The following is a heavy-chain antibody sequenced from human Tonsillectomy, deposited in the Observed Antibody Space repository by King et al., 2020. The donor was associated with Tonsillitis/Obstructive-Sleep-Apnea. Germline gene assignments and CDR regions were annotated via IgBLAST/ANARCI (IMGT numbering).Heavy chain of an antibody. Sequence: QLQESGPGLVKPSETLSLTCTVSGGSISSYYWSWIRQPPGKGLEWIGYIYYSGSTNYNPSLKSRVTISVDTSKNQFSLKLSSVTAADPAVYYCARHSGVVAAAVDYWGQGTLVTVSS. CDR1: GGSISSYY. J-gene: IGHJ4*02. CDR3: ARHSGVVAAAVDY. CDR2: IYYSGST. V-gene: IGHV4-59*08. D-gene: IGHD6-13*01.